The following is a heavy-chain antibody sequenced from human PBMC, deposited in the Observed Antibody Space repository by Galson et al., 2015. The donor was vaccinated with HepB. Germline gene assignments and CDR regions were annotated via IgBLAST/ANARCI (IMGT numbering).Heavy chain of an antibody. D-gene: IGHD3-3*01. Sequence: SLRLSCAASGFTFSDYDIHWVRQATGKGLEWVAAIGTAGDTYYPGSVKGRFTISRENAKNSLYLQMNSLRAGDTAVYYCARGLWSGYYIRNYYGMDVWGQGTTVTVSS. CDR2: IGTAGDT. J-gene: IGHJ6*02. V-gene: IGHV3-13*04. CDR1: GFTFSDYD. CDR3: ARGLWSGYYIRNYYGMDV.